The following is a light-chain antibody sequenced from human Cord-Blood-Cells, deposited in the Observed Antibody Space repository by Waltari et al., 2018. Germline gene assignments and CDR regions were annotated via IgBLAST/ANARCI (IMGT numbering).Light chain of an antibody. V-gene: IGKV4-1*01. CDR2: WAS. Sequence: EIVMTQSPDSLAVYLGERATINCKSSQSVLYSPNNKNYLAWYQQKPGQPPKLLIYWASTRESGVPDRFSGSGSGTDLTLTIRSLQAEDVAVYYCQQYYRTPLTFGGGTKVEIK. J-gene: IGKJ4*01. CDR3: QQYYRTPLT. CDR1: QSVLYSPNNKNY.